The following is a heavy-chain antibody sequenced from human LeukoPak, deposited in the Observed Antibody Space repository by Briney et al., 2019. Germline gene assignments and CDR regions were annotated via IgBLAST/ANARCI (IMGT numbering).Heavy chain of an antibody. CDR3: ARLPPGRHFGWLQTNWFDP. J-gene: IGHJ5*02. V-gene: IGHV5-51*01. D-gene: IGHD3-9*01. CDR2: IYSGDSDT. Sequence: GESLQFSCKGSGYSFTSYLIGWVRQMPGEGREWMGIIYSGDSDTKYSPSFQGRVTISADKSINTSYLKWSSLTASDTAMYYCARLPPGRHFGWLQTNWFDPWGQGTLVTVSS. CDR1: GYSFTSYL.